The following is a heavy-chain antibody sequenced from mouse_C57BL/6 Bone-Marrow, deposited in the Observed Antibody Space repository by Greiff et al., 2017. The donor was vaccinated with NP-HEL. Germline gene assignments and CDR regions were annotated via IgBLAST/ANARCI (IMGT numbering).Heavy chain of an antibody. CDR1: GFSLSTFGMG. CDR2: IWWGDDK. V-gene: IGHV8-8*01. Sequence: QVTLKESGPGILQPSQTLSLTCSFSGFSLSTFGMGVGWIRQPSGKGLEWLAHIWWGDDKYYNPALKSRLTISTAPSTNQVVLKIANVDTSDTSTYYCSRIVRCLPSWFAYWGQGTRVTVSA. J-gene: IGHJ3*01. CDR3: SRIVRCLPSWFAY.